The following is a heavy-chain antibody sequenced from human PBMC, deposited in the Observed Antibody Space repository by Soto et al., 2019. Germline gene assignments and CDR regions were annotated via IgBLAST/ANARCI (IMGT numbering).Heavy chain of an antibody. J-gene: IGHJ4*02. CDR3: ARDNKFRGYGDPSNYFDY. CDR2: ISAYNGNT. Sequence: QVQLVQSGAEVKKPGASVKVSCKASGYTFTSYGISWVRQAPGQGLEWMGWISAYNGNTNYAQKLQGRVTMTTDTSTSTAYMELRSLRSDDTAVYYCARDNKFRGYGDPSNYFDYWGQGTLVTVSS. V-gene: IGHV1-18*01. D-gene: IGHD4-17*01. CDR1: GYTFTSYG.